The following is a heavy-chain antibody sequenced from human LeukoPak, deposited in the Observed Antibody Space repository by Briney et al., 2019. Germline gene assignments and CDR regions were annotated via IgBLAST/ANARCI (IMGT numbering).Heavy chain of an antibody. J-gene: IGHJ4*02. CDR2: ISYDGSNK. D-gene: IGHD6-19*01. CDR3: AKGPSSGWYVDY. V-gene: IGHV3-30*18. CDR1: GFTFSHFW. Sequence: PGGSLRLSCAASGFTFSHFWMSWVRQAPGKGLEWVAVISYDGSNKYYADSVKGRFTISRDNSKNTLYLQMNSLRAEDTAVYYCAKGPSSGWYVDYWGQGTLVTVSS.